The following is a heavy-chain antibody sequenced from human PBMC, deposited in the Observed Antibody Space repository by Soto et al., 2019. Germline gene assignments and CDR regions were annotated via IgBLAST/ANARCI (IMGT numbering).Heavy chain of an antibody. CDR3: ARDSRGGRIRGYFQH. J-gene: IGHJ1*01. CDR1: GFTFSSYA. D-gene: IGHD2-15*01. V-gene: IGHV3-30-3*01. Sequence: QVQLVESGGGVVQPGRSLRLSCAASGFTFSSYAMHWVRQAPGKGLEWVAVISYDGSNKYYADSVKGRFTISRDNSKNTLYLQMNSLRAEDTAVYYCARDSRGGRIRGYFQHGGQGTLVTVSS. CDR2: ISYDGSNK.